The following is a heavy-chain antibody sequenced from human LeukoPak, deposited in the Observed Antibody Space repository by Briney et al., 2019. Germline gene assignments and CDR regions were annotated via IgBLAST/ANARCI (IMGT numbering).Heavy chain of an antibody. CDR3: ARDTYYYDSSGYYVYYFDY. D-gene: IGHD3-22*01. V-gene: IGHV3-21*01. CDR1: GFTFSSYS. J-gene: IGHJ4*02. Sequence: GGSLRLSCAASGFTFSSYSMNWVRQAPGKGLEWVSSISSSSSYIYYADSVKGRFTISRDNAKNPLYLQMNSLRAEDTTVYYCARDTYYYDSSGYYVYYFDYWGQGTLVTVSS. CDR2: ISSSSSYI.